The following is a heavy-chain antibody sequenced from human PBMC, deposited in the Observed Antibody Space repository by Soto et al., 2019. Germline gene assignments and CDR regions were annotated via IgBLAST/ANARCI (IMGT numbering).Heavy chain of an antibody. Sequence: HPGGSLRLSCAASGFTFSSYAMHWVRQAPGKGLEWVAVISYDGSNKYYADSVKGRFTISRDNSKNTLYLQMNSLRAEDTAVYYCARDSWLLWFGESNYYYYGMDVWGQGTTVTVS. J-gene: IGHJ6*02. CDR2: ISYDGSNK. CDR3: ARDSWLLWFGESNYYYYGMDV. CDR1: GFTFSSYA. V-gene: IGHV3-30-3*01. D-gene: IGHD3-10*01.